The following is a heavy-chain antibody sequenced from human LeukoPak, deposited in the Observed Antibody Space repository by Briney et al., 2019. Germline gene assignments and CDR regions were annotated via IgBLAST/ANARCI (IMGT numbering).Heavy chain of an antibody. D-gene: IGHD6-19*01. Sequence: SQTLSLTCAISGDSVSSNSATWNRVRQSPSRGLEWLGRTYYRSKWYNDYAVSVKGRITISPDTSKNQFSLQLNSVTPEDTAVYYCASSASYFAYWGQGTLVTVSS. V-gene: IGHV6-1*01. CDR2: TYYRSKWYN. CDR3: ASSASYFAY. J-gene: IGHJ4*02. CDR1: GDSVSSNSAT.